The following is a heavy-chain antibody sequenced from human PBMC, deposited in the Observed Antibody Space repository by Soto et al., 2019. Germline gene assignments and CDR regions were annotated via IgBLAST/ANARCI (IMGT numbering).Heavy chain of an antibody. CDR2: ISGSGGST. J-gene: IGHJ4*02. D-gene: IGHD5-12*01. V-gene: IGHV3-23*01. CDR1: GFTFSSYA. Sequence: EVQLLESGGGLVQPGGSLRLSCAVSGFTFSSYAMSWVRQAPGKGLDWVSGISGSGGSTYYADSVKGRFTSSRDNSKNTLYLQMNSLRVEDTAVYYCAKAKYSGYDISLNFDYWGQGTLATVSS. CDR3: AKAKYSGYDISLNFDY.